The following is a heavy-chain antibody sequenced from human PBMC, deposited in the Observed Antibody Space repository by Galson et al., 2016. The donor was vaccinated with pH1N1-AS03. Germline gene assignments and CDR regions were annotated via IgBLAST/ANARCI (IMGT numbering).Heavy chain of an antibody. Sequence: SLRLSCAASGFTFSTYWMTWVRQAPGKGLEWVANIKQDGSAIHFVDSVKGRFTISRDNAENSLYLQMTGLRVEDTAVYYCARDRSYYDSGAYFDINDIRGQGTMVTVSS. D-gene: IGHD3-10*01. CDR2: IKQDGSAI. V-gene: IGHV3-7*01. CDR3: ARDRSYYDSGAYFDINDI. J-gene: IGHJ3*02. CDR1: GFTFSTYW.